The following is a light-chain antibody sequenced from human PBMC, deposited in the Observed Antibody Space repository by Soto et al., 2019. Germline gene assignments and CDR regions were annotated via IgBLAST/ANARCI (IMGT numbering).Light chain of an antibody. Sequence: EIVMTQSPVTLSVSPGERATLSCRAIQSVSINVAWYQQKPGQAPRLLIYQTSARATGIPGRFSGSGSGTEFTLTISSLQPDDFATYYCQQYNSYSFGQGTKVDIK. V-gene: IGKV3-15*01. CDR2: QTS. CDR1: QSVSIN. CDR3: QQYNSYS. J-gene: IGKJ1*01.